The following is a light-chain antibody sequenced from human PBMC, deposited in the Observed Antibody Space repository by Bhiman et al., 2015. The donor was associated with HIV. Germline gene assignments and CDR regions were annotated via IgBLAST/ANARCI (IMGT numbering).Light chain of an antibody. Sequence: SYELTQPPSVSVAPGKTARITCGGTNIGSKSVHWYQQKPGQSPVLVMHQEGKRPSGIPERFSGSNSGNTATLTISGTQAMDEADYYCRAWDNSQYVFGPGTKVTVL. CDR2: QEG. V-gene: IGLV3-21*01. CDR3: RAWDNSQYV. CDR1: NIGSKS. J-gene: IGLJ1*01.